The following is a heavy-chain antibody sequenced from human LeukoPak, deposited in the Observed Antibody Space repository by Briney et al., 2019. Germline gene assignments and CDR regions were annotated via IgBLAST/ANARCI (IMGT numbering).Heavy chain of an antibody. CDR2: ISYDGSNK. CDR3: ARGDSSGYFTSLDY. V-gene: IGHV3-30-3*01. CDR1: GFTFSSYS. D-gene: IGHD3-22*01. Sequence: GRSLSLSCAASGFTFSSYSMHWVRQAPGQGVEWGAVISYDGSNKYYADSVKGRFTISRDNSKNTLYLQMNSLRAEDTAVYYCARGDSSGYFTSLDYWGQGTLVTVSS. J-gene: IGHJ4*02.